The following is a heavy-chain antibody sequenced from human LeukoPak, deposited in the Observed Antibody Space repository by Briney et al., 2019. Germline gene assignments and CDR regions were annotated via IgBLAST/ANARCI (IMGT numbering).Heavy chain of an antibody. V-gene: IGHV4-59*08. CDR2: IYYSGST. CDR3: ARHGRVSGWYY. CDR1: GGSISSYY. J-gene: IGHJ4*02. D-gene: IGHD6-19*01. Sequence: PSETLSLTCTLSGGSISSYYWSWIRQPPGKGLEWIGYIYYSGSTIYNTSLKSRVPISVDTSKNQFYLKLSSVTAADSAVYYCARHGRVSGWYYWGQGTLVTVSS.